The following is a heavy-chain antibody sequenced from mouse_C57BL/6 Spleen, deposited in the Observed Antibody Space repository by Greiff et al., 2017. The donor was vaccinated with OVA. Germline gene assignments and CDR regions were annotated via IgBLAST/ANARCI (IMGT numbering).Heavy chain of an antibody. Sequence: QVQLQQSGAELVKPGASVKISCKASGYAFSSYWMNWVKQRPGKGLEWIGQIYPGDGDTNYNGKFKGKATLTAAKSSSTAYMQLSSLTSEDSAVDFLASRGDCYGAWFAYWGQGTLVTVSA. CDR1: GYAFSSYW. V-gene: IGHV1-80*01. J-gene: IGHJ3*01. CDR2: IYPGDGDT. D-gene: IGHD2-3*01. CDR3: ASRGDCYGAWFAY.